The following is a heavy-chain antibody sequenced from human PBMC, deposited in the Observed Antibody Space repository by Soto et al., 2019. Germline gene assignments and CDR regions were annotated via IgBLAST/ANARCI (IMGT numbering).Heavy chain of an antibody. CDR2: INHSGST. Sequence: PSETLSLTCAVYGGSFSGYYWSWIRQPPGEGLEWIGEINHSGSTNYNPSLKSRVTISVDTSKNQFSLKLSSVTAADTAVYYCARGLGSGWYGVWFDPWGQGTLVTVSS. D-gene: IGHD6-19*01. CDR1: GGSFSGYY. CDR3: ARGLGSGWYGVWFDP. V-gene: IGHV4-34*01. J-gene: IGHJ5*02.